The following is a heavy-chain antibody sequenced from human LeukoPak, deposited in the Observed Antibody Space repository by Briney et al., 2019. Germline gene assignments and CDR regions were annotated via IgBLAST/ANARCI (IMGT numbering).Heavy chain of an antibody. CDR2: ISGSGGST. D-gene: IGHD6-13*01. Sequence: GGSLRLSCAASGFTFSSYAMSWVRQAPGKGLEWVSAISGSGGSTYYADSVKGRFTISRDNAKNSLYLQMNSLRAEDTAVYYCARDRLGSSWYENYYYYYYGMDVWGQGTTVTVSS. V-gene: IGHV3-23*01. CDR1: GFTFSSYA. J-gene: IGHJ6*02. CDR3: ARDRLGSSWYENYYYYYYGMDV.